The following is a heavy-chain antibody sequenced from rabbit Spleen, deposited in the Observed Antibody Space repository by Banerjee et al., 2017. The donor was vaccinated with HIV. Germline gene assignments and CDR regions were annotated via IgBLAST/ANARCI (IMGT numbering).Heavy chain of an antibody. CDR2: IDSSDGDT. CDR3: ARDLAGVIGWNFNL. CDR1: GFSFSSNW. V-gene: IGHV1S40*01. D-gene: IGHD4-1*01. J-gene: IGHJ4*01. Sequence: QSLEESGGDLVKPGASLTLTCTASGFSFSSNWICWVRQAPGKGLEWIACIDSSDGDTDYANWPKGRFTISKTSSTTVTLQMTSLTAADTATYFCARDLAGVIGWNFNLWGPGTLVTVS.